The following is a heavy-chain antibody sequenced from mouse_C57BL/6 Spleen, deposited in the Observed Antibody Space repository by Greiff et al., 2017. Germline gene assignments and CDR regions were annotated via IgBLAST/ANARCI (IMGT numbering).Heavy chain of an antibody. CDR1: GYAFSSSW. CDR2: IYPGDGDT. V-gene: IGHV1-82*01. CDR3: ARRSSYDYAMDY. D-gene: IGHD1-1*01. Sequence: VKLVESGPELVKPGASVKISCKASGYAFSSSWMNWVKQRPGKGLEWIGRIYPGDGDTNYNGKFKGKATLTADKSSSTAYMQLSSLTSEDSAVYFCARRSSYDYAMDYWGQGTSVTVSS. J-gene: IGHJ4*01.